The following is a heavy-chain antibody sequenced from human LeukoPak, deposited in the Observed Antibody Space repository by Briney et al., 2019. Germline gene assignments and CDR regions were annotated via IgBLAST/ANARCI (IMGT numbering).Heavy chain of an antibody. V-gene: IGHV3-30*18. CDR3: AKARSTYCSRSACYSTGFEV. D-gene: IGHD2-15*01. J-gene: IGHJ3*01. CDR2: ISHDGSEE. CDR1: GFTFSSHG. Sequence: GGSLRLSCAASGFTFSSHGMNWVRQAPGKGLEWVAIISHDGSEEYSADSVKGRFTISRDNSKNTLYLQMNSLRAEDTAVYYCAKARSTYCSRSACYSTGFEVWGQGTMVTVSS.